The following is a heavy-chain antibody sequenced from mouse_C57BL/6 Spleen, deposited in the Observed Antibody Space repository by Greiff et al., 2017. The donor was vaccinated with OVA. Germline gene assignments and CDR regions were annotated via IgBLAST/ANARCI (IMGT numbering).Heavy chain of an antibody. D-gene: IGHD3-2*02. CDR2: IDPNSGGT. J-gene: IGHJ4*01. CDR1: GYTFTSYW. CDR3: ARGTAQATEYYAMDY. Sequence: QVQLQQPGAELVKPGASVKLSCKASGYTFTSYWMHWVKQRPGRGLEWIGRIDPNSGGTKYNEKFKSKATLTVDKPSSTAYMQLSSLTSEDSAVYYCARGTAQATEYYAMDYWGQGTSVTGSS. V-gene: IGHV1-72*01.